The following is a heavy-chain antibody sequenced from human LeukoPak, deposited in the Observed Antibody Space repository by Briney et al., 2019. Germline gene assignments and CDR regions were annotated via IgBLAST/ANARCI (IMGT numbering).Heavy chain of an antibody. V-gene: IGHV3-7*01. Sequence: GGSLRLSCAASGFTFSSYWMSWVRQAPGKGLEWVANIKQDGSEKYYVDSVKGRFTISRDNAKNSLYLQMNSLRAEDTAVYYCARGDGDYQLYYFDYWGQGTLVTVSS. CDR2: IKQDGSEK. CDR1: GFTFSSYW. J-gene: IGHJ4*02. D-gene: IGHD4-17*01. CDR3: ARGDGDYQLYYFDY.